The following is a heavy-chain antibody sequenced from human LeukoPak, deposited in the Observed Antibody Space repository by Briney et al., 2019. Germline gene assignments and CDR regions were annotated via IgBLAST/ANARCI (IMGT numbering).Heavy chain of an antibody. V-gene: IGHV4-38-2*01. CDR1: GYSLNSAYY. Sequence: SETLSLTCAVSGYSLNSAYYWGWIRPPPGKGLEWIGSIYHSGSTYYNPSLKSRVSISVDTSKNQFSLKLNSVTAADTAVYYCARNMTTIRGGGFYIWGQGTMVTVSS. D-gene: IGHD4-11*01. CDR2: IYHSGST. J-gene: IGHJ3*02. CDR3: ARNMTTIRGGGFYI.